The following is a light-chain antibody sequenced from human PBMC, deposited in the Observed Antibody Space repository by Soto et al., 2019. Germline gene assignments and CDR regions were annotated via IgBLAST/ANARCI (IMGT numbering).Light chain of an antibody. J-gene: IGKJ5*01. CDR2: KAS. V-gene: IGKV1-5*03. Sequence: DIQMTQSPSTLSASVGDRVTITCRASQIISTWLAWYQQRPGKAPNLLIYKASSLESGVPSRFSGSGSGILFTLTISSLQPVDFATYYCQQYDTYPYTFGQGTRLEIK. CDR1: QIISTW. CDR3: QQYDTYPYT.